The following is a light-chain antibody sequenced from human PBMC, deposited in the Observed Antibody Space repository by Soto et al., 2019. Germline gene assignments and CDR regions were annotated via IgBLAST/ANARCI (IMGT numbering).Light chain of an antibody. CDR1: QTISSW. J-gene: IGKJ1*01. Sequence: STLSGSVGDRVTITCRASQTISSWLSWYQQKPGKAPKLLIYKASTLKSGVPSRFSGSGSGTEFTLTISSLQPDDFATYYCQHYNSYSEAFGQGTKVDIK. CDR3: QHYNSYSEA. V-gene: IGKV1-5*03. CDR2: KAS.